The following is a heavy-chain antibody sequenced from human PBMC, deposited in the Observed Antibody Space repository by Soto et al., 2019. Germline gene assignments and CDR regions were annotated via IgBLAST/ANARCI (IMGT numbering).Heavy chain of an antibody. CDR3: ARGPSYGYSKRYYFDY. V-gene: IGHV4-31*03. J-gene: IGHJ4*02. CDR2: IYYSGST. D-gene: IGHD5-18*01. CDR1: GGSISSGGYY. Sequence: QVQLQESGPGLVKPSQTLSLTCTVSGGSISSGGYYWSWIRQHPGKGLEWIGYIYYSGSTYYNPSLKSRVTISVATSKNQFSQKLSSVTAADTAVYYCARGPSYGYSKRYYFDYWGQGTLVTVSS.